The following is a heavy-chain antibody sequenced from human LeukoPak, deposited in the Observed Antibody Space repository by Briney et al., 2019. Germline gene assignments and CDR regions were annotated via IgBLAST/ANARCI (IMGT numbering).Heavy chain of an antibody. CDR2: IYTSGST. CDR3: AREDYDFWSGPSGYDAFDI. CDR1: GGSISSYY. J-gene: IGHJ3*02. V-gene: IGHV4-4*07. Sequence: PSETLSLTCTVSGGSISSYYWSWIRQPAGKGLEWIGRIYTSGSTNYNPSLKSRVTMSVDTSKNQFSLKLSSVTAADTAVYYCAREDYDFWSGPSGYDAFDIWGQGTMVTVSS. D-gene: IGHD3-3*01.